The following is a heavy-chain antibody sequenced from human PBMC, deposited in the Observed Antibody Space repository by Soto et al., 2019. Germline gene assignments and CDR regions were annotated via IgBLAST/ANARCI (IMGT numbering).Heavy chain of an antibody. V-gene: IGHV4-30-4*01. J-gene: IGHJ6*02. D-gene: IGHD3-3*01. CDR2: IYYSGST. Sequence: SETLSLTCTVSGGSISSGDYYWSWIRQPPGKGLEWIGYIYYSGSTYYNPSLKSRVTISVDTSKNQFSLKLSSVTAADTAVYYCARVGGDSDFWSGYSGYYGMDVCGQGTTVTVYS. CDR1: GGSISSGDYY. CDR3: ARVGGDSDFWSGYSGYYGMDV.